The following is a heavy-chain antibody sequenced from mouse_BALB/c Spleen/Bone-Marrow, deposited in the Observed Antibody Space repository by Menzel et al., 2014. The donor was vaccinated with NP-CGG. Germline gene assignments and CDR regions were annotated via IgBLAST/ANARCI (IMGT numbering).Heavy chain of an antibody. CDR3: ARLNYGNPFAY. Sequence: VKLMDSAAELARPGASVKMSCKASGYTFSSYTMHWIKQRPGQGLEWIGYINPSSGYTDYNQRFKDKTTLTADKSSTTAYMQLSSLTSEDSAVYFCARLNYGNPFAYRGQGTLVTVSA. J-gene: IGHJ3*01. D-gene: IGHD2-1*01. CDR1: GYTFSSYT. V-gene: IGHV1-4*02. CDR2: INPSSGYT.